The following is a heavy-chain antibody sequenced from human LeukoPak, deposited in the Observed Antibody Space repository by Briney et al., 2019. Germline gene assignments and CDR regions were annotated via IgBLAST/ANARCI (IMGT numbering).Heavy chain of an antibody. CDR3: AREVAGTGGYYFDY. CDR1: GFTFSSYW. Sequence: GGSLRLSCAASGFTFSSYWMSWVRQAPGKGLEWVANIKQDGSEKYYVDSVKGRFTISRDNAKNSLYLQMNRLRAEDTAVYYCAREVAGTGGYYFDYWGQGTLVPVSS. CDR2: IKQDGSEK. J-gene: IGHJ4*02. D-gene: IGHD6-13*01. V-gene: IGHV3-7*03.